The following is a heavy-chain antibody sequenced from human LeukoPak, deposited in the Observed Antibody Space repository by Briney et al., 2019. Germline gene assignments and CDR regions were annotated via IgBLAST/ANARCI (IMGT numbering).Heavy chain of an antibody. Sequence: PGGSLRLSCAASGFTFSTYAMSWVRQAPGKGLEWVSSISGRGNNTYYADSVKGRFTISRDNSKNTLHLQMNSLRVEDTAIYYCARAYSSSWYGYWGQGTLVIVSS. CDR3: ARAYSSSWYGY. CDR2: ISGRGNNT. V-gene: IGHV3-23*01. CDR1: GFTFSTYA. J-gene: IGHJ4*02. D-gene: IGHD6-13*01.